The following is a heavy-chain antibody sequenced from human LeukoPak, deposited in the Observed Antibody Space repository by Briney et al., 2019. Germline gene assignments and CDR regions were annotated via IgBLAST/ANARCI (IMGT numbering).Heavy chain of an antibody. CDR1: GGAISSGDYY. CDR3: ARDSHYVRPFDP. D-gene: IGHD3-10*02. J-gene: IGHJ5*02. V-gene: IGHV4-30-4*01. Sequence: PSQTLSLTCTVSGGAISSGDYYWSWIRQPPGKGLEWIGYIYYSGSTYYNPSLKSRVTISVDTSKNQFSLKLSSVTAAGTAVYYCARDSHYVRPFDPWGQGTLVTVSS. CDR2: IYYSGST.